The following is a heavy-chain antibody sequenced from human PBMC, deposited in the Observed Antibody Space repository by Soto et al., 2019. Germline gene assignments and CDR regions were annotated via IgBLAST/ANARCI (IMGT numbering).Heavy chain of an antibody. CDR2: ISSSSSTI. CDR3: ARDRCSSTSCYRMDV. D-gene: IGHD2-2*01. V-gene: IGHV3-48*01. Sequence: GGSLRLSCAASGFTFSSYSMNWVRQAPGKGPEWVSYISSSSSTIYYADSVKGRFTISRDNAKNSLCLQMNSLRAEDTAVYYRARDRCSSTSCYRMDVWGKGTTVTVSS. J-gene: IGHJ6*03. CDR1: GFTFSSYS.